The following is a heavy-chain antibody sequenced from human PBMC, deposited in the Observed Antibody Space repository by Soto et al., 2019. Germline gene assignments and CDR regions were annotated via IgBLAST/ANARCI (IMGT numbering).Heavy chain of an antibody. CDR1: GYTFTSYY. CDR2: ISAYNGNT. J-gene: IGHJ4*02. D-gene: IGHD3-9*01. V-gene: IGHV1-18*04. Sequence: ASVKVSCKASGYTFTSYYMHCVRQAPGQGLEWMGWISAYNGNTNYAQKLQGRVTITADESTSTAYMELSSLRSEDTAVYYCARDLSYDILTGSDYWGQGTLVTVSS. CDR3: ARDLSYDILTGSDY.